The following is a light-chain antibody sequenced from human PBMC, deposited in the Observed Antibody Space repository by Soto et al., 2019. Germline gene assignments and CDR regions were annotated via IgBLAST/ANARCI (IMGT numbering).Light chain of an antibody. Sequence: DIQMTQSPSSLSASVEDRLIITCRASQSISNHLNWYQQKPGKATKLLIFAASSLQSGVPSRFSGSRSGQDFTLTISSLQPEDFATYYCQQSYSSPPTFGQGTKVDIK. V-gene: IGKV1-39*01. CDR2: AAS. J-gene: IGKJ1*01. CDR3: QQSYSSPPT. CDR1: QSISNH.